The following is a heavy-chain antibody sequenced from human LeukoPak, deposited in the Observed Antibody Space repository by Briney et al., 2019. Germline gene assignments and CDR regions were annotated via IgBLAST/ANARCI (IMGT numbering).Heavy chain of an antibody. V-gene: IGHV1-46*01. CDR3: AGGMLAVPSSWFDP. CDR1: GYTFASYY. CDR2: INPSGGGT. Sequence: ASVKVSCKAPGYTFASYYIHWVRQAPGQGLEWMGVINPSGGGTSHAQKFQGRVTMTRETSTSTVYMDLRSLRSEDTAVCFCAGGMLAVPSSWFDPWDQGTLVTVSS. J-gene: IGHJ5*02. D-gene: IGHD2-8*01.